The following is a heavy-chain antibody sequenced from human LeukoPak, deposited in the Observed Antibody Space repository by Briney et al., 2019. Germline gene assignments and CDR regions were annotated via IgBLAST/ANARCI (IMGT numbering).Heavy chain of an antibody. V-gene: IGHV3-21*01. CDR2: ISSSSGYI. J-gene: IGHJ4*02. CDR3: ARDGNWASGNMDY. Sequence: GGPLRLSCAASGFTFRSYTMNWVRQAPGKGLEWVSSISSSSGYIYYTDSVKGRFTISRDNAKNSLYLQMNSLRAEDTAVCYCARDGNWASGNMDYWGQGTLVAVSS. CDR1: GFTFRSYT. D-gene: IGHD7-27*01.